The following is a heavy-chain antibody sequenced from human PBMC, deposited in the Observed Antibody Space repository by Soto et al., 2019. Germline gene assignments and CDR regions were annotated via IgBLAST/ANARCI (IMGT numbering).Heavy chain of an antibody. CDR3: ARERYSSASHAPAKYYYDYYGMDV. D-gene: IGHD6-6*01. CDR2: ISSSGSTI. J-gene: IGHJ6*02. V-gene: IGHV3-48*03. Sequence: GGSLRLSCAASGFTFSSYEMNWVRQAPGKGLEWVSYISSSGSTIYYADSVKGRFTISRDNAKNSLYLQMNSLRAEDTAVYYWARERYSSASHAPAKYYYDYYGMDVWGQGTTVTVSS. CDR1: GFTFSSYE.